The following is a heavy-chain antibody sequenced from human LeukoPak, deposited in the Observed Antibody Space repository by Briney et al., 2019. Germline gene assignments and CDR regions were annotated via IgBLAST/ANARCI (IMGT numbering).Heavy chain of an antibody. CDR1: GGTFSGYG. CDR2: VVPMSGTA. J-gene: IGHJ3*01. Sequence: SVKVSCKASGGTFSGYGINWVRQAPGQGLEWMGGVVPMSGTANYAQKFQGRVTITTDESTSTAYMELTSLRSEDTAVYYCARDFYYDTSGGGLTWGQGTMATVSS. V-gene: IGHV1-69*05. CDR3: ARDFYYDTSGGGLT. D-gene: IGHD3-22*01.